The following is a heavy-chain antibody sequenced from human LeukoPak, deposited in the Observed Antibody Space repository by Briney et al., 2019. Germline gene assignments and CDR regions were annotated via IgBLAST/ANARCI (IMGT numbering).Heavy chain of an antibody. CDR3: ARAYDSSGYWPEYFHH. V-gene: IGHV3-53*04. CDR2: IYGGGST. D-gene: IGHD3-22*01. CDR1: GFTFSNYW. J-gene: IGHJ1*01. Sequence: GGSLRLSCAASGFTFSNYWMHWVRQGPGKGLEWVSIIYGGGSTYYADSVNGRFTISRHNSKNTLFLQMNSLRTEDTAVYYCARAYDSSGYWPEYFHHWGQGTLVTVSS.